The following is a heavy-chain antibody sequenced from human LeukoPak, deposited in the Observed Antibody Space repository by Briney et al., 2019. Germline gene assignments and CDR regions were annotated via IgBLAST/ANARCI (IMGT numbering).Heavy chain of an antibody. CDR3: ASGYYGSGSSPFDY. D-gene: IGHD3-10*01. V-gene: IGHV3-64*01. J-gene: IGHJ4*02. Sequence: GGSLRLSCAASGFTFSSYAMHWVRQAPGKGLEYVSAISSNGGSTYYANSVKGRFTISRDNSKNTLYLQMGSLRAEDTAVYYCASGYYGSGSSPFDYWGQGTLVTVSS. CDR2: ISSNGGST. CDR1: GFTFSSYA.